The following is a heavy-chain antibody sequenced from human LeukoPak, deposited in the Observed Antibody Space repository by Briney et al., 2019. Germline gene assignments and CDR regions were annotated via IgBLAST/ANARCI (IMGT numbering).Heavy chain of an antibody. D-gene: IGHD6-13*01. Sequence: PSETLSLTCAVYGGSFSGYYWSWIRQPPGKGLEWIGEINHSGSTNYNPSLKSRVTISVDTSKNQFSLKLSSVTAADTAVYYCARENPYSSSWYLRRERYWFDPWGQGTLVTVSS. V-gene: IGHV4-34*01. CDR2: INHSGST. CDR1: GGSFSGYY. CDR3: ARENPYSSSWYLRRERYWFDP. J-gene: IGHJ5*02.